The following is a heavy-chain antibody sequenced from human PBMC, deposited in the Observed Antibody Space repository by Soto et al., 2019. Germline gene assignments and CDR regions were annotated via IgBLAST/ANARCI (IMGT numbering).Heavy chain of an antibody. CDR3: ARYRGYSYGHYYGLDV. J-gene: IGHJ6*02. V-gene: IGHV4-59*11. Sequence: SETLSLTCTVSDASISTHYWSWIRQPPGKGLEWIGYISYSGSTKYNPSLKSRVTMSLDTSKSQFSLKLNSVTAADTAVYYCARYRGYSYGHYYGLDVWGQGTTVTVSS. CDR2: ISYSGST. CDR1: DASISTHY. D-gene: IGHD5-18*01.